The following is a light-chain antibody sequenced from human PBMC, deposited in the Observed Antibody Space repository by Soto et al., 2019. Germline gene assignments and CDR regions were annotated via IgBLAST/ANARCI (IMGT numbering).Light chain of an antibody. CDR2: AAS. Sequence: DIQMTQSPSSLSASVGDRVTITCQASQSIRRYLNWYQQKPGKAPKLLIYAASSLQSGVPSRFSGSGSGTDFTLTISSLQPEDFATYYCQQSYSTLFTFGGGTKVEIK. J-gene: IGKJ4*01. V-gene: IGKV1-39*01. CDR1: QSIRRY. CDR3: QQSYSTLFT.